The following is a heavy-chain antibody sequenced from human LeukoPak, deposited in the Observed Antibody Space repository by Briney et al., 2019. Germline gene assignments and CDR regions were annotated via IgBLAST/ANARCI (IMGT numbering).Heavy chain of an antibody. CDR3: TTDPKWLRFLGDTLDY. J-gene: IGHJ4*02. CDR1: GFTFSNAW. CDR2: IKNKTDGGTT. Sequence: GGSLRLSCAASGFTFSNAWMSWVRQSPGKGLEWVGRIKNKTDGGTTDYAAPVKGRFTISRDDSKNTLYLQMNSLKTEDTAVYYCTTDPKWLRFLGDTLDYWGQGTLVTVSS. D-gene: IGHD5-12*01. V-gene: IGHV3-15*01.